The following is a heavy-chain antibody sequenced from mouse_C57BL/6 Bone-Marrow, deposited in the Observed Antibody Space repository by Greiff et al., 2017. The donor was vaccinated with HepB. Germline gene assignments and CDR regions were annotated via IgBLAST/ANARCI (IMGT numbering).Heavy chain of an antibody. V-gene: IGHV1-5*01. CDR3: TRFNWAWFAY. CDR1: GYTFTSYW. Sequence: VQLQQSGAVLARPGASVKMSCTTSGYTFTSYWMPWVKQRPGQGLEWIGDIYPGNGDTSYNHKFKGKAKLTAVTSGSTAYMELSSLKNEDSAVYYCTRFNWAWFAYWGQGTLVTVSA. J-gene: IGHJ3*01. D-gene: IGHD4-1*02. CDR2: IYPGNGDT.